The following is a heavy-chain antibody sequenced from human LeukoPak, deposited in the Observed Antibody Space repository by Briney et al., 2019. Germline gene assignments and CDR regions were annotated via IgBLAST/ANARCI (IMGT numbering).Heavy chain of an antibody. CDR3: ARGLYGSGSYYKVLY. V-gene: IGHV3-30-3*01. D-gene: IGHD3-10*01. J-gene: IGHJ4*02. CDR1: GFTFTTYA. Sequence: GASLRLSCAASGFTFTTYAMNWVRQAPGKGLEWVAVISDDGTNKYYADSVKVRFTISRDNSKNTLFLQMNSLRAEDTAVYFCARGLYGSGSYYKVLYWGQGTLVTVSS. CDR2: ISDDGTNK.